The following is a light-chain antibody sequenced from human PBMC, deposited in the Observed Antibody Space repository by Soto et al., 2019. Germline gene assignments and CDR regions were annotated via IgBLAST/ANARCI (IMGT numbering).Light chain of an antibody. J-gene: IGLJ2*01. CDR3: AAWDDSLNGHVV. CDR2: SNN. CDR1: SSNIGSNT. Sequence: QPVLTPPPSASGTPGQRVTISCSGSSSNIGSNTVNWYQQLPGTAPKLLIYSNNQRPSGVPDRFSGSKSGTSASLAISGLQSEDEADYYCAAWDDSLNGHVVFGGGTKLTVL. V-gene: IGLV1-44*01.